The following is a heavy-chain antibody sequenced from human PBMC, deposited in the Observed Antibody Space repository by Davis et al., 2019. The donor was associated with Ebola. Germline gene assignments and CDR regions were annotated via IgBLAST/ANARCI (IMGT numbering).Heavy chain of an antibody. Sequence: GESLKISCAGSGFGFSKYEMNWVRQAPGKGLEWLSYINSGGTTTYYADAVRGRFIISRDNAQKVLYLQLNSLTAEDTAVYYCGRGDYDTLLSFIADWGHGTLVTVSS. CDR1: GFGFSKYE. CDR3: GRGDYDTLLSFIAD. J-gene: IGHJ4*01. V-gene: IGHV3-48*03. D-gene: IGHD3-9*01. CDR2: INSGGTTT.